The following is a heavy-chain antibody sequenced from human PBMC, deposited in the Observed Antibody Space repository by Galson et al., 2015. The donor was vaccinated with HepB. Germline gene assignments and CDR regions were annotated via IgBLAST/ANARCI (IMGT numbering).Heavy chain of an antibody. CDR1: GFTFTNYP. CDR2: LSYAGAYK. J-gene: IGHJ4*02. V-gene: IGHV3-30*04. Sequence: SLRLSCAGSGFTFTNYPMHWVRQAPGKGLEWVAVLSYAGAYKSYADSVKGRFTISRDTSKNTLYLQMNSLTTDDTALYYCARQLGYCSSNTCPYFDSWGQATLVTVSS. CDR3: ARQLGYCSSNTCPYFDS. D-gene: IGHD2-2*01.